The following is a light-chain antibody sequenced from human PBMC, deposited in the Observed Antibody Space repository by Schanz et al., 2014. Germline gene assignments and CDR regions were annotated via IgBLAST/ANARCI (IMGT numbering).Light chain of an antibody. V-gene: IGLV2-8*01. CDR3: VLYMGSGIWV. CDR2: DVN. CDR1: SSDVGGYNY. J-gene: IGLJ3*02. Sequence: QSALTQPPSASGSPGQSVTISCTGTSSDVGGYNYVSWYQQHPGKAPKLMIFDVNQRPSGVPDRFSGSILGNKAALTITGAQADDESDYYCVLYMGSGIWVFGGGTKLTVL.